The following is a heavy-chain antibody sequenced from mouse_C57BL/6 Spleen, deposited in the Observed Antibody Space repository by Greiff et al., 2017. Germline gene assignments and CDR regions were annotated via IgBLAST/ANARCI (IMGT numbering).Heavy chain of an antibody. J-gene: IGHJ2*01. CDR2: ISSGGSYT. D-gene: IGHD4-1*01. V-gene: IGHV5-6*01. CDR1: GFTFSSYG. CDR3: ARHGNWDKDYYFDY. Sequence: EVHLVESGGDLVKPGGSLKLSCAASGFTFSSYGMSWVRQTPDKRLEWVATISSGGSYTYYPDSVKGRFTISRDNAKNTLYLQMSSLKSEDTAMYYCARHGNWDKDYYFDYWGQGTTLTVSS.